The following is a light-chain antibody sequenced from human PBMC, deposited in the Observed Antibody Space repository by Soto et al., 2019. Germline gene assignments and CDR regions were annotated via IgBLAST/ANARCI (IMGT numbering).Light chain of an antibody. J-gene: IGLJ3*02. CDR3: CSYAGNNALV. CDR2: EVS. CDR1: SSNVGSYNF. V-gene: IGLV2-23*02. Sequence: QSALTQPASVSGSRGQSITISCTGPSSNVGSYNFVSWYRQYPGKAPELIIYEVSQRPSTFFNRFSGSKSGNTASLTISGRQSDDEADYYCCSYAGNNALVLGGGTKVTVL.